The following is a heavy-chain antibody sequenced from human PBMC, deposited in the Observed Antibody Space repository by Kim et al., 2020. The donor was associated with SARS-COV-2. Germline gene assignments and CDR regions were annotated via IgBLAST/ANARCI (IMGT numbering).Heavy chain of an antibody. Sequence: GGSLRLSCAASGFTFSTNVMTWVRQAPGKGLEWVSDISGSGGTKQYADSVKGRFTISRDNSKNTLYLEMNSRRAEDTAVYYCAKDGGSSSWTSYFYHGMDGWDQGTTVTVAS. D-gene: IGHD6-13*01. CDR2: ISGSGGTK. V-gene: IGHV3-23*01. CDR3: AKDGGSSSWTSYFYHGMDG. J-gene: IGHJ6*02. CDR1: GFTFSTNV.